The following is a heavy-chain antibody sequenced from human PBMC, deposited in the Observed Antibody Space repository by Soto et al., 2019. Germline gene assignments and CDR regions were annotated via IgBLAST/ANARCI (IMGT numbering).Heavy chain of an antibody. V-gene: IGHV3-7*04. Sequence: EVQLVESGGGLVQPGGSLRLSCAASGFSFSHYCMSWVRQAPGKGLEWVANIKQDGSEKYDVDSVKGRFTISRDNAKNSMFLQMESLRGEDAAVYYCARVPSTRDIWSYGVGGKYYYYYMDVWGKGTTVTVSS. D-gene: IGHD1-7*01. CDR2: IKQDGSEK. CDR1: GFSFSHYC. J-gene: IGHJ6*03. CDR3: ARVPSTRDIWSYGVGGKYYYYYMDV.